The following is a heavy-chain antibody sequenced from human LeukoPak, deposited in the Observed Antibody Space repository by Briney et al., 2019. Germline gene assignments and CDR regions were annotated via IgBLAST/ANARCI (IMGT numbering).Heavy chain of an antibody. CDR1: GFTVSSYY. V-gene: IGHV3-66*01. J-gene: IGHJ6*02. CDR3: ARSYSNHLFGMDV. Sequence: GGSLRLSCAASGFTVSSYYMTWVRQAPGKRLEWVSVIYSGGNRYYADSVKGRVAISRDNPKNTVFLQMNSVRAEDTAVYYCARSYSNHLFGMDVWGQGTTVTVSS. D-gene: IGHD4-11*01. CDR2: IYSGGNR.